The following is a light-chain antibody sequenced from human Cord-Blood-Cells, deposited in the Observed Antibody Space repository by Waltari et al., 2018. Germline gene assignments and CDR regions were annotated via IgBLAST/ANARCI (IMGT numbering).Light chain of an antibody. Sequence: MVFTQSPGTLSLSPGERATLSCRASQSVSSSYLAWYQQKPGHAPRLLIYGASSRATGIPDRFSGSGSGTDFTLTISRLEPEDFAVYYCQQYGSSPYTFGQGTKLEIK. V-gene: IGKV3-20*01. CDR3: QQYGSSPYT. J-gene: IGKJ2*01. CDR2: GAS. CDR1: QSVSSSY.